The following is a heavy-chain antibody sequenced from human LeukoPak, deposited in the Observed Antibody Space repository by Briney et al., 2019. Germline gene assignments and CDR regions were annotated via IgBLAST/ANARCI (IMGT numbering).Heavy chain of an antibody. CDR3: AGNGYYYDSSSYYSDY. V-gene: IGHV4-39*01. J-gene: IGHJ4*02. CDR1: GGSISSSSYY. D-gene: IGHD3-22*01. Sequence: SETLSLTCTVSGGSISSSSYYWGWIRQPPGKGLEWIGSIYYSGSTYYNPSLKSRVTISVDTSKNQFSLKLSSVTAADTAVYYCAGNGYYYDSSSYYSDYWGQGTLVTVSS. CDR2: IYYSGST.